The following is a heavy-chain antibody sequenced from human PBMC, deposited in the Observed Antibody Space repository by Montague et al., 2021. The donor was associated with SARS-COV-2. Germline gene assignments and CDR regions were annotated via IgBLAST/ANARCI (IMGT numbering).Heavy chain of an antibody. Sequence: SETLSLTCTVSGGSISSSSYYWVWIRQPPGKGLEWIGSLYDSGSTYYNPSLKSPVTISADTSKNQFSLKLSSVAAADTAVYYCSRQENSSGWFKPDAFDIWGQGTMVTVSS. J-gene: IGHJ3*02. CDR1: GGSISSSSYY. CDR2: LYDSGST. CDR3: SRQENSSGWFKPDAFDI. V-gene: IGHV4-39*01. D-gene: IGHD6-19*01.